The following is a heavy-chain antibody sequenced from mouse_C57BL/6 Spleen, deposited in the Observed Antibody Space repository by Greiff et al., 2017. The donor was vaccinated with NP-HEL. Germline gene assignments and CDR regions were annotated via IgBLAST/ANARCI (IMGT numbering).Heavy chain of an antibody. CDR2: IDPENGDT. Sequence: EVKLVESGAELVRPGASVKLSCTASGFNIKDDYMHWVKQRPEQGLEWIGWIDPENGDTEYASKFQGKATITADTSSNTAYLQLSSLTSEDTAVYYCTTNYYSSRVVWGTGTTVTVAS. V-gene: IGHV14-4*01. J-gene: IGHJ1*03. D-gene: IGHD1-1*01. CDR1: GFNIKDDY. CDR3: TTNYYSSRVV.